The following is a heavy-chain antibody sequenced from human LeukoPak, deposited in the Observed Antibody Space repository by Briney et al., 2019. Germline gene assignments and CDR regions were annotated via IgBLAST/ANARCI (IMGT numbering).Heavy chain of an antibody. J-gene: IGHJ6*03. V-gene: IGHV1-8*03. CDR1: GYTFTGYY. CDR2: MNPNSGNT. CDR3: ARGGWSSYYMDV. D-gene: IGHD6-19*01. Sequence: GASVTVSCKASGYTFTGYYMHWVRQAPGQGLEWMGWMNPNSGNTGYAQKFQGRVTITRNTSISTAYMELSSLRSEDTAVYYCARGGWSSYYMDVWGKGTTVTVSS.